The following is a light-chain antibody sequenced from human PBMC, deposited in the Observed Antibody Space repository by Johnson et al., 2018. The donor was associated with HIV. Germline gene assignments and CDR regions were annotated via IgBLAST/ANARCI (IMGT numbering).Light chain of an antibody. V-gene: IGLV1-51*02. CDR2: ENN. J-gene: IGLJ1*01. Sequence: QPVLTQPPSVSAAPGQKVTISCSGSSSNIGNNYVSWYQQLPGTAPKLLIYENNKRPSGIPDRFSGSKSGTSATLDITGLQTGDEADYYCGTWDSSWGVFGTGTKVTVL. CDR1: SSNIGNNY. CDR3: GTWDSSWGV.